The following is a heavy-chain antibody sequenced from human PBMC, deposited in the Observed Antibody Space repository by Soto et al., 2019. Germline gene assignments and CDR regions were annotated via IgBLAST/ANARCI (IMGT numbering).Heavy chain of an antibody. V-gene: IGHV3-23*01. CDR2: ISGSGGST. Sequence: EVQLLESGGGLVQPGGSLSLSCAASGFTFSSYAMSWVRQAPGKGLEWVSAISGSGGSTYYADSVKGRFTISRDNSKNTLYLQINSLRAEDTAVYYCAKSGGYNYGYQETDYWGQGTLVTVSS. CDR3: AKSGGYNYGYQETDY. CDR1: GFTFSSYA. J-gene: IGHJ4*02. D-gene: IGHD5-18*01.